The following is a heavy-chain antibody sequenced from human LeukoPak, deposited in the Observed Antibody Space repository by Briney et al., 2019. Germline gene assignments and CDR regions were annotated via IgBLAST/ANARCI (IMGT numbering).Heavy chain of an antibody. Sequence: INPNSGGTKYAQKFQGRVTITRDRNSRTDYMEMSRLRSDDTAVYYCARAPRGLRPIDYWGQGTLVTVSS. J-gene: IGHJ4*02. D-gene: IGHD4-17*01. CDR3: ARAPRGLRPIDY. V-gene: IGHV1-2*02. CDR2: INPNSGGT.